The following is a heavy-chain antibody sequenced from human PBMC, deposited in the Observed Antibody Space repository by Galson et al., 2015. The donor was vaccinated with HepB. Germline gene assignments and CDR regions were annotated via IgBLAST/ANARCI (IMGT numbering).Heavy chain of an antibody. CDR2: IWYDGSNK. V-gene: IGHV3-33*08. CDR3: ARESGYSYGYYFDY. CDR1: GFTFSSYG. J-gene: IGHJ4*02. D-gene: IGHD5-18*01. Sequence: SLRLSCAASGFTFSSYGMHWVRQAPGKGLEWVAVIWYDGSNKYYADSVKGRFTISRDNSKNTLYLQMNSLRAEDTAVYYCARESGYSYGYYFDYWGQGTLVTVSS.